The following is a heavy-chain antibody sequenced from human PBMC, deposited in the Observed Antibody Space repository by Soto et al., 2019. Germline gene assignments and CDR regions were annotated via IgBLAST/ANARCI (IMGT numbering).Heavy chain of an antibody. CDR3: ARERGFLSEALDI. CDR1: GDSVSSNTAT. CDR2: TYYRSQWHN. V-gene: IGHV6-1*01. J-gene: IGHJ3*02. D-gene: IGHD2-21*01. Sequence: PSQTLSLPCGISGDSVSSNTATWNWIRQSPSRGLEWLGRTYYRSQWHNEYEESVKGRITISPDTSKNQFSLQLNSMSPEDTAVYYCARERGFLSEALDIWGRGTMVTVSS.